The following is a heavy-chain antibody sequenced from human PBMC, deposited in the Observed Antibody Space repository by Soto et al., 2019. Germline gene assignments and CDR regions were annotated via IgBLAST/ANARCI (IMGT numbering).Heavy chain of an antibody. J-gene: IGHJ4*02. V-gene: IGHV5-10-1*01. D-gene: IGHD3-22*01. CDR1: GYSFTSYW. CDR2: IDPSDSYT. Sequence: GESLKISCKGSGYSFTSYWISWVRQMPGKGLEWMGRIDPSDSYTNYSPSFQGHVTISADKSISTAYLQWSSLKASDTAMYYCARHLDYYDSSGYELIDYWGQGTLVTVSS. CDR3: ARHLDYYDSSGYELIDY.